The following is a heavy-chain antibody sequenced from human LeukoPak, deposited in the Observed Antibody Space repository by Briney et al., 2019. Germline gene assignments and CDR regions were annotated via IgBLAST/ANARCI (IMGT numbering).Heavy chain of an antibody. CDR1: GFTFSSYG. CDR2: ISGSGGST. J-gene: IGHJ4*02. D-gene: IGHD6-19*01. V-gene: IGHV3-23*01. Sequence: GGTLRLSCAASGFTFSSYGMSWVRQAPGKGLEWVSAISGSGGSTYYADSVKGRFTISRDNAKNSLYLQMNSLRAEDTAVYYCARDLSGPELGYFDYWGQGTLVTVSS. CDR3: ARDLSGPELGYFDY.